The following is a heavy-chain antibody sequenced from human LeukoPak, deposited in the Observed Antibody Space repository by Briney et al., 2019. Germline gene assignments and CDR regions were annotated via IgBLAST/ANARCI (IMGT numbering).Heavy chain of an antibody. CDR3: ARLAQDAFDI. CDR2: IYTSGST. Sequence: PSETLSLTCTVSGGSISSYYWSWIRQPPGKGLELIGRIYTSGSTNYNPSLNSRVTMSVDTSKNQFSLKLSSVTAADTAVYYCARLAQDAFDIWGQGTMVTVSS. J-gene: IGHJ3*02. CDR1: GGSISSYY. V-gene: IGHV4-4*07.